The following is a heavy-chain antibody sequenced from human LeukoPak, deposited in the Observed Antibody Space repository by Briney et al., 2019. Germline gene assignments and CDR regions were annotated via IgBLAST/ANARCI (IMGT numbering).Heavy chain of an antibody. CDR3: ARYGYYAYDY. CDR2: VFYTGRT. V-gene: IGHV4-61*01. J-gene: IGHJ4*02. CDR1: GGSISSSSYY. Sequence: SETLSLTCTVSGGSISSSSYYWSWVRQPPGKGLELIGYVFYTGRTNYRPSLKNRVTISLDTSKNQFSLRLSSVTAADTAVYYCARYGYYAYDYWGQGNLVTVSS. D-gene: IGHD3-3*01.